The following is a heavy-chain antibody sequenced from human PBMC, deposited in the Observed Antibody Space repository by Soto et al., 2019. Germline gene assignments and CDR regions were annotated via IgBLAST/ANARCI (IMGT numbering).Heavy chain of an antibody. CDR1: GFTFSSYA. J-gene: IGHJ5*02. CDR3: AKDKYNWNPNWFDP. Sequence: GGSLTLSCPASGFTFSSYAMSWVRQAQGKGLEWVLAISGSGGSTYYADSVKGRFTISRDNSKNTLYLQMNSLRAEDTAVYYCAKDKYNWNPNWFDPWGQGTLVTVSS. V-gene: IGHV3-23*01. D-gene: IGHD1-20*01. CDR2: ISGSGGST.